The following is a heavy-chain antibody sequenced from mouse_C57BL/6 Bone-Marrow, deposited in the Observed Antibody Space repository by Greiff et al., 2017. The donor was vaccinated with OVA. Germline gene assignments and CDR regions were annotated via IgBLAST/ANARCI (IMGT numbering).Heavy chain of an antibody. V-gene: IGHV2-2*01. CDR3: ARMGLYDYEGFAY. CDR2: IWSGGST. Sequence: QVQLQQSGPGLVQPSQSLSITCTVSGFSLTSYGVHWVRQSPGKGLEWLGVIWSGGSTDYNAAFISRLSISKDKSKSQVFFKMHRLQADDTAIYYGARMGLYDYEGFAYWGQGTLVTVSA. CDR1: GFSLTSYG. D-gene: IGHD2-4*01. J-gene: IGHJ3*01.